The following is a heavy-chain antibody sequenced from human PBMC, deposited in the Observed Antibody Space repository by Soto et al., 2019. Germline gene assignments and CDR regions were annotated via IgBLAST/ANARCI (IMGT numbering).Heavy chain of an antibody. J-gene: IGHJ6*02. V-gene: IGHV1-46*01. Sequence: QVQLGQSGSEVKKPGASVMASCTASGYTFTSYYVHWVRQAPGQGLEWMGVVNPSSGRTTYAQKCRGRITMARDTSTSTAHVELSSLRSEDTAVYYWARGIDIGQTYDYYGMDVWGQGTRVTVSS. CDR1: GYTFTSYY. CDR3: ARGIDIGQTYDYYGMDV. D-gene: IGHD2-21*01. CDR2: VNPSSGRT.